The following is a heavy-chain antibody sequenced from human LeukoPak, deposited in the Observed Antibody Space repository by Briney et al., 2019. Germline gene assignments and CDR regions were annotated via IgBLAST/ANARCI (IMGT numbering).Heavy chain of an antibody. D-gene: IGHD3-10*01. Sequence: ASVKVSCKASGGTFSSYAISWVRQAPGQGLEWMGGVIPIFGTANYAQKFQGRVTITADESTSTAYMELSSLRSEDTAVYYCAKYYASGSYYVFDYWGQGTLVTVSS. V-gene: IGHV1-69*13. CDR2: VIPIFGTA. CDR1: GGTFSSYA. CDR3: AKYYASGSYYVFDY. J-gene: IGHJ4*02.